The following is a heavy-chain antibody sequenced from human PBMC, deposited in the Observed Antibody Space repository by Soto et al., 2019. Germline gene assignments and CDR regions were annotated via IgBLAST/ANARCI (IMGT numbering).Heavy chain of an antibody. D-gene: IGHD6-19*01. J-gene: IGHJ4*02. Sequence: QLQLQESGPGLVKPSETLSLTCTVSGGSISRSSYHWGWIRQPPGKGLEWIGTIYFSGSTYYNPSLKSRVYISVDTSKHQFSLRLSSVTAADTAVYYCARVERSGWYVSYWGQGTLVTVSS. CDR3: ARVERSGWYVSY. CDR1: GGSISRSSYH. V-gene: IGHV4-39*01. CDR2: IYFSGST.